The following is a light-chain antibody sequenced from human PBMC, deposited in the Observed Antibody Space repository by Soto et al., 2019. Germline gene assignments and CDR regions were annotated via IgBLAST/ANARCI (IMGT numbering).Light chain of an antibody. J-gene: IGLJ3*02. CDR1: SSNIGSNF. CDR2: SNN. Sequence: QSALTQPPSASGTPGQRVTFSCSGSSSNIGSNFVYWYQQLPGTAPKLLIYSNNQRPSGVPDRFSGSKSGTSASLAISGLRSEDEADYYCAAWDDSLSGWVFGGGTKVTVL. V-gene: IGLV1-47*02. CDR3: AAWDDSLSGWV.